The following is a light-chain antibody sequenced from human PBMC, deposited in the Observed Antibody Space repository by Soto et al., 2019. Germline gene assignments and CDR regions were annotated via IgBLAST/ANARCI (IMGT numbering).Light chain of an antibody. J-gene: IGKJ1*01. V-gene: IGKV3-15*01. CDR3: QQYNNWPPWT. Sequence: ERVMTQSPATLSVSPGERATLSCRASQSVSSNLAWYQQKPGQAPRLLIYGASTRATGIPARFSGIGSGTEFTLTISSLQSEDFAVYYCQQYNNWPPWTFGQGPKVEIK. CDR1: QSVSSN. CDR2: GAS.